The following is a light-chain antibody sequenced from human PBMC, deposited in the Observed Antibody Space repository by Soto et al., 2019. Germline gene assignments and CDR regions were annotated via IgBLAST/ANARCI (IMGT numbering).Light chain of an antibody. CDR1: QSISSW. CDR3: QQYNSPYT. Sequence: DIQMTQSPSTLSASVGDRVTITCRASQSISSWLAWYQQKPGKAPKLLIYKASSLESGVRSRFSGSGSGTEFTLTISSLQPDDFATYYCQQYNSPYTFGQGTKLEIK. CDR2: KAS. J-gene: IGKJ2*01. V-gene: IGKV1-5*03.